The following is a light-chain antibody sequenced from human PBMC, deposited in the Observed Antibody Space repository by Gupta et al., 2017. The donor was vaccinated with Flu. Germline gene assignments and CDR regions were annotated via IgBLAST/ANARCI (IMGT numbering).Light chain of an antibody. CDR3: LKETSVPWT. CDR1: QGISNY. V-gene: IGKV1-27*01. J-gene: IGKJ1*01. Sequence: PSSLSAFVVDRVTSTCLASQGISNYLAWYQQRPGKCPRLLIYGTSTVQSGVPSRFSGSGSATDFTLSIDSLQPEDVGTYYCLKETSVPWTFGQGTKLEIK. CDR2: GTS.